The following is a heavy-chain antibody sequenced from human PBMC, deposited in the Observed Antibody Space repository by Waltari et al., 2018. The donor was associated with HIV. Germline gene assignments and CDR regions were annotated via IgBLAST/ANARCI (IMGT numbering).Heavy chain of an antibody. CDR2: IDENGNT. D-gene: IGHD4-4*01. J-gene: IGHJ4*03. CDR3: ARAGQQYVAGEYYFDS. Sequence: QVRLEQWGPGLLKPSETVSLTCAVYGGSFGGSYWNWIRQSPGKGLEWIGEIDENGNTKYNPSLRSRLTVSRDASKKQFSLTMTSVTAADTAVYYCARAGQQYVAGEYYFDSWGQGTLVTVSS. V-gene: IGHV4-34*02. CDR1: GGSFGGSY.